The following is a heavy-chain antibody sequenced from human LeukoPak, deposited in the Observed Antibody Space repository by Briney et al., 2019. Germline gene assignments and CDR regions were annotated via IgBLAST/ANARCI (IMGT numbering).Heavy chain of an antibody. D-gene: IGHD1-26*01. V-gene: IGHV1-24*01. J-gene: IGHJ4*02. Sequence: VASVKVSCKVSGYTLTELSMHWVRQAPGKGLEWMGGFDPEDGETIYAQKFQGRVTMTEDTSTDTAYMELSSLRSEDTAVYYCATSPGTGQWELLLRPPRYWGQGTLVTVSS. CDR3: ATSPGTGQWELLLRPPRY. CDR2: FDPEDGET. CDR1: GYTLTELS.